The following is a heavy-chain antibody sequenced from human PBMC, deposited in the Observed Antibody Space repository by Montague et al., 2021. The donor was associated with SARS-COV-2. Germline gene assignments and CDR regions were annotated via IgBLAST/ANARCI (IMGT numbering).Heavy chain of an antibody. CDR2: TYYRSKWYN. V-gene: IGHV6-1*01. CDR1: GDSVSSNIAA. Sequence: CAISGDSVSSNIAAWNWIRQSPSRGLEWLGRTYYRSKWYNDYAVSVRSRITISPDTSKNQFSLQLNSGTPEDTAVYYCIQERGPGRTTWHYFDYWGQGTLVTVSS. CDR3: IQERGPGRTTWHYFDY. J-gene: IGHJ4*02. D-gene: IGHD1-14*01.